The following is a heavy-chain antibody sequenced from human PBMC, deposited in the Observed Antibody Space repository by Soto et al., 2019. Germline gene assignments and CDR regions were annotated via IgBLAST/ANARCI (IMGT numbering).Heavy chain of an antibody. Sequence: QVQLVQSGAEVKKPGSSVKVSCKASGGPFSTYAITWVRQAPGQGLEWMGGITPFFGTPNYAQKFQGRVAITADESTLTAYMEVSSLRSEDTAVYYCARGYYGSEEANERFYYYPMDVWGQGTTLTVSS. D-gene: IGHD5-12*01. CDR2: ITPFFGTP. J-gene: IGHJ6*02. CDR3: ARGYYGSEEANERFYYYPMDV. V-gene: IGHV1-69*01. CDR1: GGPFSTYA.